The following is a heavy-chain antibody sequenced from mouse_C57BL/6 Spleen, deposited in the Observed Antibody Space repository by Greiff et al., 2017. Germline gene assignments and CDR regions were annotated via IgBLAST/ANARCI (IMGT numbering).Heavy chain of an antibody. CDR2: IHPNSGST. Sequence: QVQLQQPGAELVKPGASVKLSCKASGYTFTSYWMHWVKQRPGQGLEWIGMIHPNSGSTNYNEKFKSKATLTVDKSSSTAYMQLSSLTSDDSAVYYCAREYYYGSSYVDYYAMDYWGQGTSVTVSS. J-gene: IGHJ4*01. V-gene: IGHV1-64*01. D-gene: IGHD1-1*01. CDR3: AREYYYGSSYVDYYAMDY. CDR1: GYTFTSYW.